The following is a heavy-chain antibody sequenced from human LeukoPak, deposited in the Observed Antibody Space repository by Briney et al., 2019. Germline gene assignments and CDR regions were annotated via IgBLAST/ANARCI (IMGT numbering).Heavy chain of an antibody. Sequence: PGGSLRLSCAASGFTFSDYYMSWIRQAPGKGLEWVSAISGSGGSTYYADSVKGRFTISRDNSKNTLYLQMNSLRAEDTAVYYCAKEQRSGYYALDWFDPWGQGTLVTVSS. D-gene: IGHD3-3*01. CDR2: ISGSGGST. J-gene: IGHJ5*02. CDR3: AKEQRSGYYALDWFDP. V-gene: IGHV3-23*01. CDR1: GFTFSDYY.